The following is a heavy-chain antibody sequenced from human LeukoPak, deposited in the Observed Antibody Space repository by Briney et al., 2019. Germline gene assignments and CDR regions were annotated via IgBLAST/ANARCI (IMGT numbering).Heavy chain of an antibody. CDR3: ARDLGIATAVTLDY. D-gene: IGHD6-13*01. V-gene: IGHV3-48*01. Sequence: GGSLRLSCAASGFPFRTYGMNWVRQAPGKGLEWISYMSSSGNAIYYADSVRGRFSISRDNAKNSLYPQMNSLRAEDTALYYCARDLGIATAVTLDYWGQGTLVTVPS. J-gene: IGHJ4*02. CDR2: MSSSGNAI. CDR1: GFPFRTYG.